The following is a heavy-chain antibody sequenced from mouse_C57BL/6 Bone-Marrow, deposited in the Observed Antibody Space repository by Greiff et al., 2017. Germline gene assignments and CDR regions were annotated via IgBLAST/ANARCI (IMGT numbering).Heavy chain of an antibody. CDR2: IHPNRGST. CDR1: GYTFTSYW. CDR3: ARNGSSYYAMDY. J-gene: IGHJ4*01. D-gene: IGHD1-1*01. Sequence: QVQLQQPGAELVKPGASVKLSCQASGYTFTSYWMHWVKQRPGQGLEWIGMIHPNRGSTNYNEKFKSKATLTVDKSSSTAYMQLSSLTSEDSAVYDCARNGSSYYAMDYWGQGTSVTVSS. V-gene: IGHV1-64*01.